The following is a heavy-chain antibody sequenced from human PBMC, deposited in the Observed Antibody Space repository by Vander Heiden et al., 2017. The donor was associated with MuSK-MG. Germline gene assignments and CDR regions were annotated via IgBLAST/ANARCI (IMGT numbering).Heavy chain of an antibody. CDR3: ARDKGGNFDY. J-gene: IGHJ4*02. CDR1: GYTFSAYT. D-gene: IGHD2-15*01. V-gene: IGHV3-48*01. Sequence: EVQLVESGGGLVQPGGSVRLSCAASGYTFSAYTMNWVRQTPGKGLEWISYISSSSKARNDADSVKGRFTISRDHAKNSLYMKMKRLRAEDTAVYDGARDKGGNFDYWGQGTMVTVCS. CDR2: ISSSSKAR.